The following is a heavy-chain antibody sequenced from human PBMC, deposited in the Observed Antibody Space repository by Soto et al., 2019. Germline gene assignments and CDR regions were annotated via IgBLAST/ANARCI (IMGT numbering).Heavy chain of an antibody. J-gene: IGHJ5*02. V-gene: IGHV1-69*06. D-gene: IGHD3-3*01. CDR1: GGTFSSYA. CDR2: IIPIFGTA. CDR3: ARVHTIVGVMTWSDR. Sequence: SVKVSCKASGGTFSSYAISWVRQAPGQGLEWMGGIIPIFGTANYAQKFQGRVAITADKSTSTAYMELSSLRSEDTAVYYCARVHTIVGVMTWSDRWGQGNIVTVSS.